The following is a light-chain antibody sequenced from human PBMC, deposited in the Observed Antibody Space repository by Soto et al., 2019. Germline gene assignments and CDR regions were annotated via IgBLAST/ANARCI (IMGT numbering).Light chain of an antibody. J-gene: IGLJ2*01. CDR3: ENRDSNTRV. CDR1: SGHSSYI. V-gene: IGLV4-60*02. CDR2: LEGSGSY. Sequence: QAVVTQSSSASASLGSSVKLTCTLSSGHSSYIIAWHQQQPGKAPRYLMKLEGSGSYNKGSGVPDRFSGSSSGADPYLTISLLQFEDEADYCGENRDSNTRVFGGGTKLTVL.